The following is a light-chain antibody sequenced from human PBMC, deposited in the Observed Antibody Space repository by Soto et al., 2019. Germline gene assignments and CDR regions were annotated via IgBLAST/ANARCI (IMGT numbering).Light chain of an antibody. Sequence: DIQMSQPPSALSASIGDRVTITCRASQSISIWLAWYQQKPGKAPKLLIYAASSLESGVPSRFSGSGSGTKFTLTIASLQPDDFATYYCQQYNTYSKTFGRGTKVDIK. V-gene: IGKV1-5*03. CDR2: AAS. CDR1: QSISIW. CDR3: QQYNTYSKT. J-gene: IGKJ1*01.